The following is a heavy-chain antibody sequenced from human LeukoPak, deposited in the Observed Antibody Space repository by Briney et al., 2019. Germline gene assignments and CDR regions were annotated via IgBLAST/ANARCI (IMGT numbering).Heavy chain of an antibody. CDR2: ISSSSSYI. V-gene: IGHV3-21*01. CDR3: ARAGVVLRFLEWLVPNWFDP. Sequence: GGSLRLFCGASGFTFRSYSMNWVRQAPGKGLELVSSISSSSSYIYYADSVKGRFTISRDNAKNSLYLQMNSLRAEDTAVYYCARAGVVLRFLEWLVPNWFDPWGQGTLVTVSS. CDR1: GFTFRSYS. D-gene: IGHD3-3*01. J-gene: IGHJ5*02.